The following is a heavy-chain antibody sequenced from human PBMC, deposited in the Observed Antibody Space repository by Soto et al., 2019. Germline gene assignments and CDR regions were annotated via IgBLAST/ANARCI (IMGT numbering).Heavy chain of an antibody. CDR2: TYYRSKWYN. CDR1: EDRVSNNNAA. V-gene: IGHV6-1*01. CDR3: ARRRAGYAMDV. Sequence: PSQTLSLTCAASEDRVSNNNAAWNWIRHSPSRGLEWLGMTYYRSKWYNDYAISVKSRITINPDTSKNQFSLQLNSVTPEDTAVYYCARRRAGYAMDVWGQGTTVTVSS. J-gene: IGHJ6*02.